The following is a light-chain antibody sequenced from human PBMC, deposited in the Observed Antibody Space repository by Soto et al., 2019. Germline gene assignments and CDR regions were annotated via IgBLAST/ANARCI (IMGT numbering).Light chain of an antibody. Sequence: EIVLTQSPATLSLSPGERATLSCRASQSVSSYLAWYQQKPGQAPRLLIYDASNRATGIPARFSGSGSGTDFTLTISSLDPEDFAVYYCQQRSNWPPVTFGGGTRWIS. V-gene: IGKV3-11*01. CDR2: DAS. CDR3: QQRSNWPPVT. J-gene: IGKJ4*01. CDR1: QSVSSY.